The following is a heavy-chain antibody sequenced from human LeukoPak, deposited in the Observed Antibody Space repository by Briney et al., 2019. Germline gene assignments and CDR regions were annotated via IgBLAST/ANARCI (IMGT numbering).Heavy chain of an antibody. CDR2: IYSGGST. CDR1: GFTVSSNY. Sequence: PGGSXRLXCAASGFTVSSNYMSWVRQAPGKGLEWVSVIYSGGSTYYADSVKGRFTISRDNSKNTLYLQMNSLRAEDTAVYYCARDQAAAAGMNAFDIWGQGTMVTVSS. V-gene: IGHV3-53*01. CDR3: ARDQAAAAGMNAFDI. D-gene: IGHD6-13*01. J-gene: IGHJ3*02.